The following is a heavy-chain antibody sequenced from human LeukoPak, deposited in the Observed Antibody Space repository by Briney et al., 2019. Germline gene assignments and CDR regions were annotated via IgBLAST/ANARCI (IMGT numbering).Heavy chain of an antibody. D-gene: IGHD3-3*01. CDR1: GYSISSDDY. CDR3: ARDTSGYYVSLDF. CDR2: IYHSGST. Sequence: SETLSLTCAVSGYSISSDDYWAWIRQPPGKGLEGIGGIYHSGSTYYNPSLKSRLTISIDTSKNQFSLKLRSVTAADTAIYYCARDTSGYYVSLDFWGQGTLVTVSS. J-gene: IGHJ4*02. V-gene: IGHV4-38-2*02.